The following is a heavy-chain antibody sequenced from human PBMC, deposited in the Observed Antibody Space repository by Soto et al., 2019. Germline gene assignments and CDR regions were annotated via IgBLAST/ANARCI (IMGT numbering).Heavy chain of an antibody. Sequence: GSLRLSCAASGFTFSSYAMHWVRQAPGKGLEWVAVISYDGSNKYYADSVKGRFTISRDNSKNTLYLQMNSLRAEDTAVYYCARVSGSYYLDYWGQGTLVTVSS. CDR1: GFTFSSYA. CDR3: ARVSGSYYLDY. J-gene: IGHJ4*02. CDR2: ISYDGSNK. D-gene: IGHD3-10*01. V-gene: IGHV3-30-3*01.